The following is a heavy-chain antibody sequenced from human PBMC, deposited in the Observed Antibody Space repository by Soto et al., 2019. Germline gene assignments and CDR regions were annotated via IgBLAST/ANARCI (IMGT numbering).Heavy chain of an antibody. CDR1: GGSISSSSYY. J-gene: IGHJ3*02. Sequence: QLQLQESGPGLVKPSETLSLTCTVSGGSISSSSYYWGWIRQPPGKGLEWIGSIYYSGSTYYNPSLKSRVTTPVDTSNNQVYLKLSSVTAADTAVYYGARRGEEVAATYAFDILGQGTMVTVSS. CDR3: ARRGEEVAATYAFDI. D-gene: IGHD2-15*01. CDR2: IYYSGST. V-gene: IGHV4-39*01.